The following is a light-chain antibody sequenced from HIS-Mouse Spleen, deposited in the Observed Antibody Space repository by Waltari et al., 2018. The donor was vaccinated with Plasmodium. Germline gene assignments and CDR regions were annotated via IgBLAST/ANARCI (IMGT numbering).Light chain of an antibody. J-gene: IGKJ2*01. CDR1: QSVSSSY. CDR2: GAS. V-gene: IGKV3-20*01. Sequence: DIVLTQSPGTLSLSPGERATLSCRASQSVSSSYLAWYQQKPGQAPRLLIYGASSRATGIPDRFSGSGSGTDFTLTISRLEPEDFAVYYCQQYGSSPYTFGQGTKLESK. CDR3: QQYGSSPYT.